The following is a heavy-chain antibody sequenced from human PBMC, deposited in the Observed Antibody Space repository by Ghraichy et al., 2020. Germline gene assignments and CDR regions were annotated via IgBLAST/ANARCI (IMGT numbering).Heavy chain of an antibody. CDR1: GFTFSSYA. Sequence: GGSLRLSCAASGFTFSSYAMSWVRQAPGKGLEWVSAISGSGGSTYYADSVKGRFTISRDNSKNTLYLQMNSLRAEDTAVYYCAKDHGISSGATRGDYWGQGTLVTVSS. CDR2: ISGSGGST. J-gene: IGHJ4*02. CDR3: AKDHGISSGATRGDY. D-gene: IGHD3-22*01. V-gene: IGHV3-23*01.